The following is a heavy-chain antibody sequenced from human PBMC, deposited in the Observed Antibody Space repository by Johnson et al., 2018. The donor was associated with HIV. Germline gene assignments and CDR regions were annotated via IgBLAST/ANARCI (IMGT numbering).Heavy chain of an antibody. CDR2: IKQDGSEK. V-gene: IGHV3-7*02. CDR1: GFTFSSYW. Sequence: VQLVESGGGLVQPGGSLRLSCAASGFTFSSYWMSWVRQAPGKGLEWVANIKQDGSEKYYVDSVKGRFTISRDNAKNSLYLQMNSLRAEDTAVYYCARIRAAAVLDGFDIWGQGTIVSVSS. J-gene: IGHJ3*02. CDR3: ARIRAAAVLDGFDI. D-gene: IGHD6-13*01.